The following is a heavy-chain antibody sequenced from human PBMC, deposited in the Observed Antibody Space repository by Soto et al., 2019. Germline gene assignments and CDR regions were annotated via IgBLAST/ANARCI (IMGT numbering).Heavy chain of an antibody. Sequence: PGGSLRLSCAASGFTFSSYEMNWVRQAPGKGMEWVSYISSSGSTIYYADSVKGRFTISIENAKNSLNLQMNSMRAEDTAVYYCARAVVVVGPPVDDSDIRGHGTMLT. D-gene: IGHD2-15*01. CDR1: GFTFSSYE. CDR2: ISSSGSTI. J-gene: IGHJ3*02. CDR3: ARAVVVVGPPVDDSDI. V-gene: IGHV3-48*03.